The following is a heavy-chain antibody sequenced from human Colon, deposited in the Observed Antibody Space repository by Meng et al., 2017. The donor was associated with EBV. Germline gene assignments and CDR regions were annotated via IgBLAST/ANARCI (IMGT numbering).Heavy chain of an antibody. CDR3: ARVGAYCGGDCYHPR. CDR1: GGSLSSRTL. D-gene: IGHD2-21*02. Sequence: GPGPGLGKPSGNRSLACAVAGGSLSSRTLLSWVRQPPGKGLEWIGEIYHRGSTHYNPSLKSRVTISVDESKNQFSLRLSSVTAADTAVYYCARVGAYCGGDCYHPRWGQGTLVTVSS. CDR2: IYHRGST. V-gene: IGHV4-4*02. J-gene: IGHJ4*02.